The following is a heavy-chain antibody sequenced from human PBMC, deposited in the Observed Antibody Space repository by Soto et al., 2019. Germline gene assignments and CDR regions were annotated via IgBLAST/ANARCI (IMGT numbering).Heavy chain of an antibody. CDR3: ARGFGWHYYYYSGMDV. D-gene: IGHD3-10*01. Sequence: SETLSLTCAVYGGSFSGYYWSWIRQPPGKGLEWIGEINHSGSTNYNPSLKSRVTISVDTSKNQFSLKLSSVTAADTAVYYCARGFGWHYYYYSGMDVWGQGTTVTVSS. CDR1: GGSFSGYY. V-gene: IGHV4-34*01. CDR2: INHSGST. J-gene: IGHJ6*02.